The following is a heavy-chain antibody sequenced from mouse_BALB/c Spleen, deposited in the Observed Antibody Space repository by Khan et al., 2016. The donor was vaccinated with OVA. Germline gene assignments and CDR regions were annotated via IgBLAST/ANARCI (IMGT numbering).Heavy chain of an antibody. CDR3: ARDYWFVY. CDR2: ISTGDTT. J-gene: IGHJ3*01. CDR1: GFTFSNYA. V-gene: IGHV5-6-5*01. Sequence: EVQVVESGGGLVKPGGSLKVSCAACGFTFSNYAMSWVRQTPEKRLEWVASISTGDTTYYPDSVKGRFTISRDNARNILYLQMSSLRSDDTAMYYCARDYWFVYWGQGTLVTVSA.